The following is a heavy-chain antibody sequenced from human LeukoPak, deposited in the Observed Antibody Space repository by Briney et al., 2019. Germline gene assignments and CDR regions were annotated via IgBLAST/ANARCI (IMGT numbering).Heavy chain of an antibody. J-gene: IGHJ3*02. V-gene: IGHV1-8*01. D-gene: IGHD1-1*01. CDR2: MNPNSGNT. Sequence: ASVKVSCKASGYTFTSYDINWVRQATGQGLEWMGWMNPNSGNTGYAQKFQGRVTMTRNTSISTAYMELSSLRSEDTAVYYCARELVPFDAFDIWGQGTMVTVSS. CDR3: ARELVPFDAFDI. CDR1: GYTFTSYD.